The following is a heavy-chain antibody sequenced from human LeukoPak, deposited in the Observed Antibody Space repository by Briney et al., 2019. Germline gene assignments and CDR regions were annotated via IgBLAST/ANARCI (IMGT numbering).Heavy chain of an antibody. CDR1: GYTFTGYY. D-gene: IGHD3-16*02. CDR2: INPNSGGT. Sequence: ASVKVSCKASGYTFTGYYMHWVRQAPGQGLEWMGWINPNSGGTNYAQKFQGRVTMTRDTSISTAYMELSRLRSDDTAVYYCARTSYDYVWGSYRYFLDYWGQGTLVTVSS. V-gene: IGHV1-2*02. CDR3: ARTSYDYVWGSYRYFLDY. J-gene: IGHJ4*02.